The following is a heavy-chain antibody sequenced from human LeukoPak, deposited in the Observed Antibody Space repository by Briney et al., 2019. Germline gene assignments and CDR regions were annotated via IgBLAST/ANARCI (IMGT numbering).Heavy chain of an antibody. Sequence: GSLRLSCAASGFTFSSYGMHWVRQAPGKGLEWVAFIRYDGGNKYYADSVKGRFTISRDNSKNTLYLQMNSLRAEDTAVYYCAKAAAGKRSVDYYYYMDVWGKGTTVTISS. CDR2: IRYDGGNK. J-gene: IGHJ6*03. CDR1: GFTFSSYG. V-gene: IGHV3-30*02. CDR3: AKAAAGKRSVDYYYYMDV. D-gene: IGHD6-13*01.